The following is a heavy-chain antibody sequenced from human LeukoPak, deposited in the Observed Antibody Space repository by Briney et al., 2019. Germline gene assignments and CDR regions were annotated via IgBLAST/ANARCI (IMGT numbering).Heavy chain of an antibody. CDR1: GYTFTRYG. J-gene: IGHJ4*02. D-gene: IGHD2-2*02. CDR3: ARVFLRSHQLLYPLFDY. V-gene: IGHV1-18*01. Sequence: GASVKVSCKASGYTFTRYGISWVRQAPGQGLEWMGWISAYNGNTNYAQKLQGRVTMTTDTSTSTAYMELRSLRSDDTAVYYCARVFLRSHQLLYPLFDYWGQGTLVTVSS. CDR2: ISAYNGNT.